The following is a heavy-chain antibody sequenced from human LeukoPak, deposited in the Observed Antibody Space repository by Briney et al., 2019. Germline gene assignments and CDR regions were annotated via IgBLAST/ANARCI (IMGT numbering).Heavy chain of an antibody. CDR2: MKSKTNGGTT. Sequence: PGGSLRLPCAASGFDLTNNGMRWVRQAPGKGLEWVGRMKSKTNGGTTDDAAPVKVRFTIARDESKNTMYLQMNSLQTDDTGVYYCPAGHCSSLWGQGTLVTVSS. CDR1: GFDLTNNG. CDR3: PAGHCSSL. V-gene: IGHV3-15*01. D-gene: IGHD6-13*01. J-gene: IGHJ4*02.